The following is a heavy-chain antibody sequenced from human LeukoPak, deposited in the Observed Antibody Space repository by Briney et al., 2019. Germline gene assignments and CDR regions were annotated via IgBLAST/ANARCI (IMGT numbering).Heavy chain of an antibody. Sequence: TSETLSLTCTVSGGSISNYYWTWIRQPPGKGLEWIGFISYSGNTNYNPSLKSRVTISVDTSKNQFSLKLSSVTAADTAVYYCARDTVAHDYWGQGTLVTVSS. CDR3: ARDTVAHDY. CDR1: GGSISNYY. J-gene: IGHJ4*02. V-gene: IGHV4-59*01. D-gene: IGHD4-23*01. CDR2: ISYSGNT.